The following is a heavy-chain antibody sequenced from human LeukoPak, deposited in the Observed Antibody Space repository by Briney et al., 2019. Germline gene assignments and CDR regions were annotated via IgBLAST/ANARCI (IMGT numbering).Heavy chain of an antibody. CDR2: IIPIFGTA. Sequence: SVKVSCKASGGTFGNYAISWVRQAPGQGLEWMGGIIPIFGTANYAQKFQGRVTITADESTSTAYMELSSLRSEDTAVYYCARGDSAYDLFGHIDCWGQGTLVTVSS. CDR3: ARGDSAYDLFGHIDC. CDR1: GGTFGNYA. D-gene: IGHD5-12*01. J-gene: IGHJ4*02. V-gene: IGHV1-69*13.